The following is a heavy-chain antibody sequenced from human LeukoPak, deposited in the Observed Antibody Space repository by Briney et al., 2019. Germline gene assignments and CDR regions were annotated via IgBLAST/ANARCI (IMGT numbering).Heavy chain of an antibody. Sequence: GGSLRLSCVASGLPIADFAMHWVRQAPGKGLEWVSLISGDGVSTFYAGSVKGRFSISRDNGKNSLYLEMNSLRTEDAAMYYCAKESGKFDYWGQGTLVAVSS. J-gene: IGHJ4*02. CDR3: AKESGKFDY. V-gene: IGHV3-43*02. CDR2: ISGDGVST. CDR1: GLPIADFA.